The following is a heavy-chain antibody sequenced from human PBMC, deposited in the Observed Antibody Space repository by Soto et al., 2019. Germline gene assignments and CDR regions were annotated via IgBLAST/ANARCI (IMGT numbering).Heavy chain of an antibody. D-gene: IGHD1-26*01. CDR1: GFTFSHYA. V-gene: IGHV3-30*18. CDR2: MSYDGSNE. Sequence: PGGSLRLSCAASGFTFSHYAMHWVRQAPGKGLEWVALMSYDGSNEYYADSVKGRFTISRDNSKNTLYLQMNSLRAEDTAVYYCAKDRSHHFDYWGQGTPVIVSS. J-gene: IGHJ4*02. CDR3: AKDRSHHFDY.